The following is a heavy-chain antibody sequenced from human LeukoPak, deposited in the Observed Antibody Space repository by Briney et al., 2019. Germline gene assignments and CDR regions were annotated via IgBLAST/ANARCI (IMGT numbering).Heavy chain of an antibody. V-gene: IGHV5-51*01. J-gene: IGHJ6*02. D-gene: IGHD1-7*01. CDR1: GYIFTRHW. Sequence: GESLKISCKGSGYIFTRHWIVWVRQMPGEGLEWMGIIYPGDSDTRYSPSFQGQVTISADKSISTAYLQWSSLKASDTAMYYCARRHNWNFDGGLDVWGQGTAVTVSS. CDR3: ARRHNWNFDGGLDV. CDR2: IYPGDSDT.